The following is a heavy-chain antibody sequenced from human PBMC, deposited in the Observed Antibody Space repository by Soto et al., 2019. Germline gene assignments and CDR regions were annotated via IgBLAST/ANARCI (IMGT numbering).Heavy chain of an antibody. V-gene: IGHV3-23*01. J-gene: IGHJ3*02. CDR3: AKDLGYGSSWRYGLDM. Sequence: EVQLLESGGDLVQPGGSLRLSCAASGFTFSSHAMSWVRQALGQGLEWVSGISGGGGITHYADSVKGRFTISRDNSRNTLHLQMISLRAEDTGVYYCAKDLGYGSSWRYGLDMWGQGTLVTVSS. D-gene: IGHD6-13*01. CDR1: GFTFSSHA. CDR2: ISGGGGIT.